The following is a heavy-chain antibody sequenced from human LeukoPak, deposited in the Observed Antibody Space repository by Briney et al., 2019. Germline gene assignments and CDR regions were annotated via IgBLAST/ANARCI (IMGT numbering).Heavy chain of an antibody. V-gene: IGHV4-31*03. CDR3: AKPFTIFGVVTNPPDY. CDR1: GGSISSGGYY. J-gene: IGHJ4*02. D-gene: IGHD3-3*01. Sequence: SETLSLTCTVSGGSISSGGYYWSWIRQHPGKGLEWIGYIYYSGSTYYNPSLKSRVTISVDTSKNQFSLKLSSVTAADTAVYYCAKPFTIFGVVTNPPDYWGQGTLVTVSS. CDR2: IYYSGST.